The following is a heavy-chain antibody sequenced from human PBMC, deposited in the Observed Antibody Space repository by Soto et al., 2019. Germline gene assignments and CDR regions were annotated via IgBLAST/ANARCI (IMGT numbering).Heavy chain of an antibody. CDR1: GGSISSGCYY. V-gene: IGHV4-31*03. J-gene: IGHJ4*02. Sequence: QVQLQESGPGLVKPSQTLSLSCTVSGGSISSGCYYWILSRQHPGKGLEWIGYIYYSWRTYYNPSLKSRVTISVDTSKNQFSLKLSSVTAADTAVYYCARGAFSTVNTSLDYWGQGTLVTVSS. CDR2: IYYSWRT. D-gene: IGHD4-17*01. CDR3: ARGAFSTVNTSLDY.